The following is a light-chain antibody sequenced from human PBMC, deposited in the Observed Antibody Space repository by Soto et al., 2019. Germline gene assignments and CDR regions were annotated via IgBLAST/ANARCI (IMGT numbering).Light chain of an antibody. Sequence: QSALTQPPSASGSPGQSVTISCTGTSSDVGKYDYVSWFQHHPGKAPKLIIYEVSKRPSGVPDRFSGSKSGSTASLTVSGLQTEDEADYYCSSHSATSPYVFGTGTKLTVL. J-gene: IGLJ1*01. V-gene: IGLV2-8*01. CDR1: SSDVGKYDY. CDR3: SSHSATSPYV. CDR2: EVS.